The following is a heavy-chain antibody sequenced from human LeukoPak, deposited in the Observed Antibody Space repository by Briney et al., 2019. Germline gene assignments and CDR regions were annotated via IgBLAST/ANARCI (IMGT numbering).Heavy chain of an antibody. V-gene: IGHV5-10-1*01. Sequence: GESLKISCKGPGYSFTSYWISWVRQMPGKGLAGMGRIDPSDSYTNYSPSFQGHVTISADKSISTAYLQWSSLKASDTAMYYCARLQVEMATAVDYWGQGTLVTVSS. J-gene: IGHJ4*02. CDR1: GYSFTSYW. CDR3: ARLQVEMATAVDY. D-gene: IGHD5-24*01. CDR2: IDPSDSYT.